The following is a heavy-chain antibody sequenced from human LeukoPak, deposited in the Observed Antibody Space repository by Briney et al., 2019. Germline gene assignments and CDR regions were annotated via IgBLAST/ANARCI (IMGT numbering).Heavy chain of an antibody. CDR2: IIPIFGTA. CDR3: ASGRGWNEISYYYYYMDV. J-gene: IGHJ6*03. Sequence: ASVKVSCKASGGTFSSYAISWVRQAPGQGLEWMGGIIPIFGTANYAQKVQGRVTITADESTSTAYMELSSLRSEDTAVYYCASGRGWNEISYYYYYMDVWGKGTTVTISS. D-gene: IGHD1-1*01. CDR1: GGTFSSYA. V-gene: IGHV1-69*13.